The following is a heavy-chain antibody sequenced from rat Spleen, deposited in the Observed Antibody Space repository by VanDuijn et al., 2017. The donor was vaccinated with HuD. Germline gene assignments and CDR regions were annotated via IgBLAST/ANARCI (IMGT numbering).Heavy chain of an antibody. Sequence: EVQLVESDGGLVQPGRSLKLSCAASGFTFSDYYMAWVRQAPTKGLEWVATISYDGSSTYYRDSVKGRFTISRDNAKSTLYLQMDSLRSEDTATYYCARTTTWYFDFWGQGVMVTVSS. CDR3: ARTTTWYFDF. CDR2: ISYDGSST. J-gene: IGHJ2*01. V-gene: IGHV5-29*01. D-gene: IGHD1-10*01. CDR1: GFTFSDYY.